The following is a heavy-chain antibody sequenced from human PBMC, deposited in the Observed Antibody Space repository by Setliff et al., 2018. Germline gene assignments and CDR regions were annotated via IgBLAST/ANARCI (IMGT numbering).Heavy chain of an antibody. CDR3: ARGEGGIAAAGLFDY. J-gene: IGHJ4*02. V-gene: IGHV1-58*01. CDR1: GFTFTSSA. Sequence: SVKVSCKASGFTFTSSAVQWVRQARGQRLEWIGWIVVGSGNTNYAQKLQGRVTMTTDTSTSTAYMELRSLRSDDTAVYYCARGEGGIAAAGLFDYWGQGTLVT. CDR2: IVVGSGNT. D-gene: IGHD6-13*01.